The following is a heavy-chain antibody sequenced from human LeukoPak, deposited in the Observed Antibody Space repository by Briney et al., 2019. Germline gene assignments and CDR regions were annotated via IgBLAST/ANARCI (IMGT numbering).Heavy chain of an antibody. CDR2: ISSTSTYI. D-gene: IGHD5-18*01. Sequence: GGSLRLSCAASGFTFSSYSMNWVRQAPGKGLEWVSSISSTSTYIYCADSVKGRFTISRDNAKNTLYLQMNSLRAEDTAVYYCARGGGYSYGSFDYWGQGTLVTVSS. CDR1: GFTFSSYS. J-gene: IGHJ4*02. CDR3: ARGGGYSYGSFDY. V-gene: IGHV3-21*01.